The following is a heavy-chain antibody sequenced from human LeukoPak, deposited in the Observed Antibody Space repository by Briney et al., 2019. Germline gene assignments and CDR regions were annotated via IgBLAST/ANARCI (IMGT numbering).Heavy chain of an antibody. D-gene: IGHD6-6*01. V-gene: IGHV1-69*13. CDR3: ARGIAARPGYFDY. J-gene: IGHJ4*02. CDR1: GGTFSSYA. Sequence: SVKVSCKASGGTFSSYAISWVRQAPGQGLEWMGGIIPIFGTANYAQKFQGRVTITADESTSTAYMELSSLRSEDTAVYYCARGIAARPGYFDYWAQGPLVPVSS. CDR2: IIPIFGTA.